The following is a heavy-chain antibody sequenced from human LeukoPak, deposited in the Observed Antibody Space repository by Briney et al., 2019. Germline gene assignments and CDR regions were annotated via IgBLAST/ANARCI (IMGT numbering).Heavy chain of an antibody. CDR3: ARGTLYSGWSYYFDS. J-gene: IGHJ4*02. CDR1: GGSIPISTYY. CDR2: IYYSGTT. V-gene: IGHV4-39*07. D-gene: IGHD6-19*01. Sequence: SETLSLTCTVSGGSIPISTYYWGWVRQPPGKGLEWIGSIYYSGTTKYNPSLKSRVTISVDNSNNKFSRRLSSVTAADTALYYCARGTLYSGWSYYFDSWGQGTLVTVSS.